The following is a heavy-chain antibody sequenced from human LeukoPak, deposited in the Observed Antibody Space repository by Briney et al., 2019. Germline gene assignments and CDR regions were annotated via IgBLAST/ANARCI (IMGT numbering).Heavy chain of an antibody. J-gene: IGHJ4*02. V-gene: IGHV3-48*01. CDR1: GFTFSGYI. CDR3: ARDQWLDY. D-gene: IGHD5-24*01. CDR2: IGTSGNTI. Sequence: GESLKISCAASGFTFSGYIMNWVRQAPGKGLEWVSFIGTSGNTIYYADSVKGRFTVSRDNAKNALYLQMNSLTAEDTAVYYCARDQWLDYWGQGTLVTVSS.